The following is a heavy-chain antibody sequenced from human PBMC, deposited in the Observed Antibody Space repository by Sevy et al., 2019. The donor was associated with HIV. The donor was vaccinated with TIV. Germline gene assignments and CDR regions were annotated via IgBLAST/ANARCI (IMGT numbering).Heavy chain of an antibody. CDR1: GFTFSDYA. Sequence: GGSLRLSCAASGFTFSDYAMHWVRQAPGRGLERVAVIWHDQSNKYYADSVKGRFTISRDNSKNTLFLQMSSLRAEDMGVYYCARGDDSSDWSSHYYYYYGMDVWGQGTTVTVSS. J-gene: IGHJ6*02. V-gene: IGHV3-33*01. CDR3: ARGDDSSDWSSHYYYYYGMDV. D-gene: IGHD6-19*01. CDR2: IWHDQSNK.